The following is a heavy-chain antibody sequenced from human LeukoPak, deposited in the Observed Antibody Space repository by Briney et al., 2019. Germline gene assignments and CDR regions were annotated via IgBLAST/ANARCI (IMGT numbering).Heavy chain of an antibody. CDR3: ARAHVLRYFDWLSPEGHWFDP. CDR1: GGSFSGYY. D-gene: IGHD3-9*01. CDR2: INHSGST. V-gene: IGHV4-34*01. J-gene: IGHJ5*02. Sequence: SETLSLTCAVYGGSFSGYYWSWIRQPPGKGLEWIGEINHSGSTNYNPSLKSRVTISGDTSKNQFSLKLGSVTAADTAVYYCARAHVLRYFDWLSPEGHWFDPWGQGTLVTVSS.